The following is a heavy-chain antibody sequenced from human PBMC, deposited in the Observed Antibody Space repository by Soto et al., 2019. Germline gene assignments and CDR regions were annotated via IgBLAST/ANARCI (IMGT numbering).Heavy chain of an antibody. CDR3: ARESGPTRPWIDY. V-gene: IGHV3-30*03. CDR1: GFILSSYD. CDR2: MSYDESKI. J-gene: IGHJ4*02. D-gene: IGHD6-6*01. Sequence: QVQLVESGGGVVQPGRSLRLSCEVSGFILSSYDIHWVRQAPGRGLEWVAIMSYDESKIDYADSVKGRFTVSGDNSKNTVYLQMNSLRGADTAVYYCARESGPTRPWIDYWGQGTLVTVSS.